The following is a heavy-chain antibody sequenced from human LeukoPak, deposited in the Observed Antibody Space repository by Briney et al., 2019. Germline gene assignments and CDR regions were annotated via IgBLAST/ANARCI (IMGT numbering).Heavy chain of an antibody. CDR3: ARIGKGLLWFGELAGGSVGYFDY. CDR2: IYPGDSDT. D-gene: IGHD3-10*01. CDR1: GYRFTSYW. V-gene: IGHV5-51*01. J-gene: IGHJ4*02. Sequence: GASLKISCKGSGYRFTSYWIGWVRPMPGKGLEWMGIIYPGDSDTRYSPSFQGQVTISADKSISTAYLQWSSLKASDTAMYYCARIGKGLLWFGELAGGSVGYFDYWGQGTLVTVSS.